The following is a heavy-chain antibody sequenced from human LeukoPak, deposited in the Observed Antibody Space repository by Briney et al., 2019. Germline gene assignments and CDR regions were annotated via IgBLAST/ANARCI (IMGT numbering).Heavy chain of an antibody. CDR2: ISGSGGST. J-gene: IGHJ4*02. CDR1: GFTFSSYA. D-gene: IGHD6-19*01. Sequence: GGSLRLSCAASGFTFSSYAMSWVRQAPGKGLEWVSAISGSGGSTYYADSVKGRFTISRDNSKNTLYLQMNSLRAEDTAVYYCAKDCEHSSGWYDHGYWGQGTLVTVSS. V-gene: IGHV3-23*01. CDR3: AKDCEHSSGWYDHGY.